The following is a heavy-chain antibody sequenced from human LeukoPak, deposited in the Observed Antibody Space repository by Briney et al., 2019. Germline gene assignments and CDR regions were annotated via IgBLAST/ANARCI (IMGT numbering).Heavy chain of an antibody. CDR2: IYPGDSDP. D-gene: IGHD4-17*01. J-gene: IGHJ3*02. CDR3: ARPLTTGRVRDAFDI. CDR1: GYSFTSYW. V-gene: IGHV5-51*01. Sequence: GESLRISCKGSGYSFTSYWISWVRQMPGKGLEWMGIIYPGDSDPRYSPSFQGQVTISADKSISNAYLQWSRLKASDTAMYYCARPLTTGRVRDAFDIWGQGTMVTVSS.